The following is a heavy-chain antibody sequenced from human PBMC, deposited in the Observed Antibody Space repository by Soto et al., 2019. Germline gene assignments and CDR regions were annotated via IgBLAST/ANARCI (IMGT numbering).Heavy chain of an antibody. CDR1: GLPHNNFA. Sequence: GGSLRLSCTASGLPHNNFAMIWVRHAPGKGLECVAGIHGSGGGIQYADSVKGRFTISRDNSRSTVYLQMTDLRADDTALYYCAKDAVYNDGLWLMDHWGQGTQVTVSS. CDR3: AKDAVYNDGLWLMDH. CDR2: IHGSGGGI. D-gene: IGHD2-21*01. J-gene: IGHJ4*02. V-gene: IGHV3-23*05.